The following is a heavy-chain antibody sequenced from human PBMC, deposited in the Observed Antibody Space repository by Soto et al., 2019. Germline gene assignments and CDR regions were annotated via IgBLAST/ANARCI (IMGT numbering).Heavy chain of an antibody. CDR1: GFTFSSYW. CDR2: IKQDGSEK. V-gene: IGHV3-7*01. D-gene: IGHD3-3*01. J-gene: IGHJ6*02. Sequence: PGGSLRLSCAASGFTFSSYWMSWVRQAPGKGLEWVANIKQDGSEKYYVDFVKGRFTISRDNAKNSLYLQMNSLRAEDTAVYYCARATVLRFLEWFGFYGMDVWGQGTTVTVSS. CDR3: ARATVLRFLEWFGFYGMDV.